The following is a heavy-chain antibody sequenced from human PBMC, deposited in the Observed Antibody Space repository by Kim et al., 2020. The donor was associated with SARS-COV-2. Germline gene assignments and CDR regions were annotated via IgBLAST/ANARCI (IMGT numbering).Heavy chain of an antibody. CDR1: GFTFSTYG. CDR3: AREMVTGHYYGPLDY. J-gene: IGHJ4*02. D-gene: IGHD5-18*01. V-gene: IGHV3-33*01. CDR2: IWYDGSNQ. Sequence: GGSLRLSCAAPGFTFSTYGMHWVRQAPGKGLEWVAVIWYDGSNQYYADSVKGRFAISRDNSKSTLYLQMNSLRAEDTAVYYCAREMVTGHYYGPLDYWGQGTLVTVSP.